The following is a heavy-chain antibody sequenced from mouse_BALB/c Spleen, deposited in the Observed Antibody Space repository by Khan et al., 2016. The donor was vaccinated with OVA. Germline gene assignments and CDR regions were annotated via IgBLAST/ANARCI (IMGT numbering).Heavy chain of an antibody. CDR1: GYTFTNYG. J-gene: IGHJ1*01. V-gene: IGHV9-1*02. Sequence: QIQLVQSGPELKKPGETVKISCKASGYTFTNYGMNWVKQAPGKGLKWMGWINTYTGEPTYADDFKGRFAFSLETSARTAYLQISNLKNEDMATFFCARTYDGYDRYFDVWGAGTTVTVSS. CDR3: ARTYDGYDRYFDV. CDR2: INTYTGEP. D-gene: IGHD2-9*01.